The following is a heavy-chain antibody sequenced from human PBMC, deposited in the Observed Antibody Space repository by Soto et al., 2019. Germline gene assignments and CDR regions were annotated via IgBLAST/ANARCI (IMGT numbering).Heavy chain of an antibody. CDR3: ARRGAMDV. V-gene: IGHV3-7*01. Sequence: GGSLRLSCAASGFTFSTYWMTWVRQAPGKGLEWVANIKEDGSEKHYVDSVKGRFTISRDNAKNSLYLQMNSLRAEDTAVYYCARRGAMDVWGQGNTVTVSS. CDR2: IKEDGSEK. CDR1: GFTFSTYW. J-gene: IGHJ6*02.